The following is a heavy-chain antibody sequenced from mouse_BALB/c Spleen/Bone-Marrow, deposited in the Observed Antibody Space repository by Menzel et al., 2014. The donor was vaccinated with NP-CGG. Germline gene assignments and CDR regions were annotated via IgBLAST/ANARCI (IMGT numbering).Heavy chain of an antibody. CDR2: IYPGDGDT. V-gene: IGHV1-80*01. J-gene: IGHJ3*01. CDR1: GYAFSTYW. Sequence: QVQLKESGAELVRPGSSVKISCKASGYAFSTYWLNWVKQRTGQGLEWIGQIYPGDGDTNYNGKFKGKATLTADKSSSTAYMQLSSVTSEDSAIYFCARGLRAYWGQGTLVTVSS. CDR3: ARGLRAY.